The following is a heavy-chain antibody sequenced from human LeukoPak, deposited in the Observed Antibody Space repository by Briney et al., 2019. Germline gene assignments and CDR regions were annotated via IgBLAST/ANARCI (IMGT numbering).Heavy chain of an antibody. J-gene: IGHJ3*01. Sequence: GGSLRLSCATSGFTFNNNAMSWVRQAPGKRLGWVSAINGGGDATEYADSVKGRFTISRDNSKNTLYLQMNSLRPEDTAVYYCARCTASCYANAFDVWGQGTLLTVSS. CDR3: ARCTASCYANAFDV. CDR1: GFTFNNNA. CDR2: INGGGDAT. D-gene: IGHD2-2*01. V-gene: IGHV3-23*01.